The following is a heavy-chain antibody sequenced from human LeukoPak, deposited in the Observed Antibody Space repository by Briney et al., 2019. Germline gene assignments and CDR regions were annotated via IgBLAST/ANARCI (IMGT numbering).Heavy chain of an antibody. CDR3: ARDQNSYGSGSYPDY. J-gene: IGHJ4*02. D-gene: IGHD3-10*01. V-gene: IGHV1-69*04. CDR2: IIPIFGIA. Sequence: SVKVSCKASGGTFSSYGISWVRQAPGQGLEWMGRIIPIFGIANYAQKFQGRITITADKSTSTAYMELSSLTSEDTAVYYCARDQNSYGSGSYPDYWGQGTLVTVSS. CDR1: GGTFSSYG.